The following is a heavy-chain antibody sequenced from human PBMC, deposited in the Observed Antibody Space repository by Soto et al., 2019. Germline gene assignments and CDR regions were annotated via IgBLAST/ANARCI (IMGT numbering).Heavy chain of an antibody. Sequence: SETLSLTCAVYGGSFSGYYWSWIRQPPGKGLEWIGVINHSGSTNYNPSLKSRVTISVDTSKNQFSLKLSSVTAADTAVYSRERRGYSYEGGNFDYWGQGTLVTVSS. CDR3: ERRGYSYEGGNFDY. CDR2: INHSGST. D-gene: IGHD5-18*01. V-gene: IGHV4-34*01. J-gene: IGHJ4*02. CDR1: GGSFSGYY.